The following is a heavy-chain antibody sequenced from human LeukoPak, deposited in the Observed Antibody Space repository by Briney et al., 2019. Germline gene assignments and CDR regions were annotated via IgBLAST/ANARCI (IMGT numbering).Heavy chain of an antibody. J-gene: IGHJ4*02. CDR3: ARAGIVGDFDY. CDR2: IYHSGST. V-gene: IGHV4-4*02. Sequence: SGTLSLTCAVSGGSISSSNWWSWVRQPPGKGLEWIGEIYHSGSTNYNPSLKSRVTMSVDTSKNRFSLKLSSVTAADTAVYYCARAGIVGDFDYWGQGTLVAVSS. CDR1: GGSISSSNW. D-gene: IGHD1-26*01.